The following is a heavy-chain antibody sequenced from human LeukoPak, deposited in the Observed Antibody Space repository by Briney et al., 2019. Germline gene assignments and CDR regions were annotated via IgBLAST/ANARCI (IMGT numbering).Heavy chain of an antibody. Sequence: GASVKVSCKASGYTFSTYVITWVRQAPGQGLEWLGWISTYNGNTNYTQKLQGRITMTTGTSTSTAYMELRSLRSDDTAVYYCARPAMPYYAFWSDSYLDVWGKGTTVTVSS. CDR2: ISTYNGNT. CDR1: GYTFSTYV. D-gene: IGHD3-3*01. V-gene: IGHV1-18*01. CDR3: ARPAMPYYAFWSDSYLDV. J-gene: IGHJ6*03.